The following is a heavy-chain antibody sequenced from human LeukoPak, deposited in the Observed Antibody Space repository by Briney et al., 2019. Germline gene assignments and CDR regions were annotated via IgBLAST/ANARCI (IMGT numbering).Heavy chain of an antibody. D-gene: IGHD1-1*01. CDR2: ISSSSSYI. CDR3: ARERQLERLAFGKEGSAFDY. J-gene: IGHJ4*02. CDR1: GITFNSYT. V-gene: IGHV3-21*01. Sequence: GGSLRLSCAASGITFNSYTMNWVRQAPGKGLEWVSSISSSSSYIYYAASVKGQFTISRDNAKNSLYLQMNRLRAEDTAVYYCARERQLERLAFGKEGSAFDYWGQGTLVTVSS.